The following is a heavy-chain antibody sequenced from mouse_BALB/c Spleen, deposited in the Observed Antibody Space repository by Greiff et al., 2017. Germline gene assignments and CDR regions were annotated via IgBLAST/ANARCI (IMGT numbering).Heavy chain of an antibody. V-gene: IGHV5-4*02. Sequence: EVMLVESGGGLVKPGGSLKLSCAASGFTFSDYYMYWVRQTPEKRLEWVATISDGGSYTYYPDSVKGRFTISRDNAKNNLYLQMSSLKSEDTAMYYSARERPWVRRVAAYWGQGTLVTVSA. CDR1: GFTFSDYY. J-gene: IGHJ3*01. CDR3: ARERPWVRRVAAY. CDR2: ISDGGSYT. D-gene: IGHD2-14*01.